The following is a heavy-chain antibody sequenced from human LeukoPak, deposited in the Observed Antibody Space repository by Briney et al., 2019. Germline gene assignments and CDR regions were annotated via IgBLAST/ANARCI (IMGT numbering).Heavy chain of an antibody. D-gene: IGHD4-17*01. Sequence: GGSLRLSCAASGFTLSSYAMRWVRQAPGKGLEWVSAISGSGGSTYYADSVKGRFTISRDNSKNTLYLQMNSLRAEDTAVYYCAKDPTVYYFDYWGQGTLVTVSS. CDR1: GFTLSSYA. V-gene: IGHV3-23*01. J-gene: IGHJ4*02. CDR2: ISGSGGST. CDR3: AKDPTVYYFDY.